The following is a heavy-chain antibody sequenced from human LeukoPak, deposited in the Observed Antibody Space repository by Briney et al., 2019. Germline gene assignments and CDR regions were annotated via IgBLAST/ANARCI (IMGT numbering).Heavy chain of an antibody. V-gene: IGHV1-69*13. CDR2: IIPIFGTA. Sequence: ASVKVSCKASGGTFSSYAISWVRQAPGQGLEWMGGIIPIFGTANYAQKFQGRVTITADESTSTAYMELSSLRSEDTAVYYCARLKTDGYTGYYFDYWGQGTLVTVSS. D-gene: IGHD5-24*01. CDR3: ARLKTDGYTGYYFDY. CDR1: GGTFSSYA. J-gene: IGHJ4*02.